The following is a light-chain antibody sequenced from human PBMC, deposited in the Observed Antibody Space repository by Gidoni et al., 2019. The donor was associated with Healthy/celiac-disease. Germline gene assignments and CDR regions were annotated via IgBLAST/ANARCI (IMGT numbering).Light chain of an antibody. CDR3: QQYYSTPYT. J-gene: IGKJ2*01. CDR2: WAS. Sequence: DLVMPPSPASLSVSLGERATINCKSSQSVLYRSNNKNYLAWYQQQPGQPPKLLIYWASTRESGVPDRFSGSGSGTDFTLTISSLQAEDVAVYYCQQYYSTPYTFGQGTKLEIK. V-gene: IGKV4-1*01. CDR1: QSVLYRSNNKNY.